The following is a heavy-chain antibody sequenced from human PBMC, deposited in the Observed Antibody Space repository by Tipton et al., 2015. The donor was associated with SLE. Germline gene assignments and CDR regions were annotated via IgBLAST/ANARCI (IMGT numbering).Heavy chain of an antibody. Sequence: GSLRLSCAASGITFSSYSMNWVRQAPGKGLEWVSSIGSSSRNIYYADSVQGRFTISRDNAKNSLYLQMNSLRAEDTAVYYCARVGVAAHPDAFDIWGQGTMVTVSS. D-gene: IGHD6-6*01. CDR2: IGSSSRNI. V-gene: IGHV3-21*01. CDR1: GITFSSYS. J-gene: IGHJ3*02. CDR3: ARVGVAAHPDAFDI.